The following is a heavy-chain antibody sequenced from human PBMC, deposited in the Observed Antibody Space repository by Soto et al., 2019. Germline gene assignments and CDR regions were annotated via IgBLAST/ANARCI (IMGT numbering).Heavy chain of an antibody. Sequence: QVHLVQSGAEVRKPGASVKVSCKGSGYTFTTYGITWVRQAPGQGLEWMGWISAHNDNAHYAQKVQGRGTVTRATSTSTAYMGLRNLRSDDTAVYYWARGMDGDYWGQGALVTVSS. J-gene: IGHJ4*02. V-gene: IGHV1-18*01. CDR3: ARGMDGDY. CDR1: GYTFTTYG. CDR2: ISAHNDNA. D-gene: IGHD6-6*01.